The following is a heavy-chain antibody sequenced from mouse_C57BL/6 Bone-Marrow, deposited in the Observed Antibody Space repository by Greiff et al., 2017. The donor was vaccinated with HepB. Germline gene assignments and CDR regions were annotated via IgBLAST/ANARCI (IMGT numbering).Heavy chain of an antibody. CDR3: ARTGGSSPYWYFDV. Sequence: EVQRVESGRGLVQPGGSLKLSCAASGFTFSDYYMYWVRQTPEKRLEWVAYISNGGGSTYYPDTVKGRFTISRDNAKNTLYLQMSRLKSEDTAMYYCARTGGSSPYWYFDVWGTGTTVTVSS. D-gene: IGHD1-1*01. V-gene: IGHV5-12*01. CDR1: GFTFSDYY. J-gene: IGHJ1*03. CDR2: ISNGGGST.